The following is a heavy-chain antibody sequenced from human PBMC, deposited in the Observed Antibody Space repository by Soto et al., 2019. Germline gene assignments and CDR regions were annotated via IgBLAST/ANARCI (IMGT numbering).Heavy chain of an antibody. V-gene: IGHV1-18*01. J-gene: IGHJ6*02. Sequence: QVQLVQSGAEVKKPGASVKVSCKASGYTFTSYGISWVRQAPGQGLEWMGWISDYNDNTNYAQNLQGRVTMTTDTSTSTAYMELRSLRADDTAVYDCARDIVLLPEAHGGYGMDVWGQGTTVTVSS. CDR2: ISDYNDNT. CDR1: GYTFTSYG. D-gene: IGHD2-2*01. CDR3: ARDIVLLPEAHGGYGMDV.